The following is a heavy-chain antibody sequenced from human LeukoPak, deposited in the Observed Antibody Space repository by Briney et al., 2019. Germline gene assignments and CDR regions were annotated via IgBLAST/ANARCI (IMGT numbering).Heavy chain of an antibody. D-gene: IGHD6-13*01. CDR2: ITISTGII. J-gene: IGHJ4*02. CDR1: GFTFSSYG. Sequence: PGGSLRLSCAASGFTFSSYGMSWVRQAPGKGLEWVAYITISTGIIYYADSVKGRFTISRDNAKNSLYLQMNSLRAEDTAVYYCARETPYSSSWTVFDYWGQGTLVTVSS. CDR3: ARETPYSSSWTVFDY. V-gene: IGHV3-48*01.